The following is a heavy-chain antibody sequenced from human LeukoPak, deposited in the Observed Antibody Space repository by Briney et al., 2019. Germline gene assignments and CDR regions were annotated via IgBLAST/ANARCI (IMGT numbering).Heavy chain of an antibody. CDR3: ATSGPYCGGDCYAPNGHQIDY. V-gene: IGHV1-69*13. J-gene: IGHJ4*02. CDR1: GGTFSSYA. D-gene: IGHD2-21*02. CDR2: IIPIFGTA. Sequence: GASVKVSCKASGGTFSSYAISWVRQAPGQGLEWMGGIIPIFGTANYAQKSQGRVTITADESTSTAYMELSSLRSEDTAVYYCATSGPYCGGDCYAPNGHQIDYWGQGTLVTVSS.